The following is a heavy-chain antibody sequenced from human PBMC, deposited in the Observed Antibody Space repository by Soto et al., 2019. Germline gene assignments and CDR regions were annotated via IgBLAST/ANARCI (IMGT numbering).Heavy chain of an antibody. CDR3: ARDIGFDYVN. J-gene: IGHJ4*02. D-gene: IGHD3-16*01. Sequence: GGSLRRSCAASGSNMRSYWVSWVRQAPGKGLEWVASIKEDGSEIYYLQSVSGRFAISRDSAGNALQLAMNYLSAEDTATYFCARDIGFDYVNWGQGTLGTVSS. V-gene: IGHV3-7*01. CDR1: GSNMRSYW. CDR2: IKEDGSEI.